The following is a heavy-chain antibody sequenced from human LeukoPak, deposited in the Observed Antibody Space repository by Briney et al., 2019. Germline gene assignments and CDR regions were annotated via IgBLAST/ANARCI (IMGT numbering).Heavy chain of an antibody. CDR3: ARINTIMATFDY. D-gene: IGHD5-24*01. V-gene: IGHV4-38-2*02. J-gene: IGHJ4*02. CDR2: ISHSGST. CDR1: GYFINSNYY. Sequence: SETLSLTCTVSGYFINSNYYWGWIRRPPGKGLEWIATISHSGSTYYNPSLKSRVTISVETSKNQFSLKLSSVTAADTAVYYCARINTIMATFDYWGQGTLVTVSS.